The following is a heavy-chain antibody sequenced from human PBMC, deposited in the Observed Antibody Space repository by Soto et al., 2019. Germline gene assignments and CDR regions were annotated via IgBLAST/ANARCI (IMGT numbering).Heavy chain of an antibody. CDR2: ISYDGSSK. CDR3: ARGDGYIYGNTFDS. V-gene: IGHV3-30-3*01. Sequence: QVQLVESGGGVVQPGRSLRLSCAASGFTFNNYAMHWVRQAPGKGLEWVAFISYDGSSKYYADSVTGRFTISRDNSRNTLYLQMNSLRTEDTAVYYCARGDGYIYGNTFDSWGQGNLVTVSS. J-gene: IGHJ4*02. D-gene: IGHD5-18*01. CDR1: GFTFNNYA.